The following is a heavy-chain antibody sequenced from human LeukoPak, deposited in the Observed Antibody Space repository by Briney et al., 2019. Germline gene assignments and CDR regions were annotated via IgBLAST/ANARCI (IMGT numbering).Heavy chain of an antibody. Sequence: SETLSLTCTVSGGSIRSPAYYWSWIRQYPGKGLEWIGYMYYTGSTYYNPSLKSRVTISADTSKNQFSLRLNSVTAADTAVHFCARDAEYYYGSGLYSSGVDVWGPGTTVTVSS. CDR2: MYYTGST. CDR3: ARDAEYYYGSGLYSSGVDV. V-gene: IGHV4-31*03. D-gene: IGHD3-10*01. CDR1: GGSIRSPAYY. J-gene: IGHJ6*02.